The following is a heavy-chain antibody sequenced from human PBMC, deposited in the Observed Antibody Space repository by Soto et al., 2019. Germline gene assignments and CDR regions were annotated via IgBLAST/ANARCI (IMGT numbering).Heavy chain of an antibody. CDR2: ISNDGGVK. Sequence: LRLSCSASGFSFRTYAMHWVRQAPGKGLEWLTVISNDGGVKFYTDSVKGRFTISRDNFNNILFLQMNSLTAEDTAVYYCAREGLVGTLRYFDSWGRGILVTAPQ. D-gene: IGHD2-8*02. CDR3: AREGLVGTLRYFDS. V-gene: IGHV3-30-3*01. CDR1: GFSFRTYA. J-gene: IGHJ4*02.